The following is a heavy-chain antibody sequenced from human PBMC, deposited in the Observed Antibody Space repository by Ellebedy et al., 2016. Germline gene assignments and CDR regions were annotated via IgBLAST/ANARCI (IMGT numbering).Heavy chain of an antibody. Sequence: GSLRLSXTVSGGSISSSSYYWGWIRQPPGKGLEWIGSIYYSGSTYYNPSLKSRVTISVDTSKNQFSLKLTSVTAADTAVYYCARDQAHYYGSGSYNWFDPWGQGTLVTVSS. D-gene: IGHD3-10*01. CDR2: IYYSGST. CDR3: ARDQAHYYGSGSYNWFDP. V-gene: IGHV4-39*07. CDR1: GGSISSSSYY. J-gene: IGHJ5*02.